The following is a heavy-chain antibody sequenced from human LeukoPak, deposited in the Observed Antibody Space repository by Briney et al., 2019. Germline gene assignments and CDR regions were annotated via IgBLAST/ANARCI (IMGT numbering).Heavy chain of an antibody. CDR2: IIPIFGTA. V-gene: IGHV1-69*05. D-gene: IGHD7-27*01. Sequence: SVKVSCKASGGTFSSYAISWVRQAPGQGLEWMGGIIPIFGTANYAQKFQGRVTITTDESTSTAYMELSSLRSEDTAVYYCARRLLGTEYYFDYWGQGTLVTVSS. CDR3: ARRLLGTEYYFDY. J-gene: IGHJ4*02. CDR1: GGTFSSYA.